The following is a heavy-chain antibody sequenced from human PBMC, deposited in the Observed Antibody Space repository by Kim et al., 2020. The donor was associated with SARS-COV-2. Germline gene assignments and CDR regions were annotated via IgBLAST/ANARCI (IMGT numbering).Heavy chain of an antibody. Sequence: SETLSLTCDVYGGSFSDYNWSWIRQPPGNGLKWIGENNHSINTSHIPSLKSRITISVDTSKSQFSLRLKSMTAADTAVYFCARGRAGVVQAPVLGLGPYYDYYAMDFWGQGTAVAVSS. J-gene: IGHJ6*02. CDR3: ARGRAGVVQAPVLGLGPYYDYYAMDF. D-gene: IGHD3-3*01. CDR2: NNHSINT. V-gene: IGHV4-34*01. CDR1: GGSFSDYN.